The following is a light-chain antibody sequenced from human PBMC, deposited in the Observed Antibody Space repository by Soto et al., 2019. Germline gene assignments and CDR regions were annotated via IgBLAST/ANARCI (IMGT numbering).Light chain of an antibody. V-gene: IGLV2-14*03. Sequence: QSALTQPASVSASPGQSITISCTGTSSDVGGSNFVSWYQQHPGKPPKLIIYDVATRPSGVSNRFSGSKSGSTASLIISRLQTEDEADYHCVSFTSSTTYVFGSGTKLTVL. CDR1: SSDVGGSNF. CDR2: DVA. J-gene: IGLJ1*01. CDR3: VSFTSSTTYV.